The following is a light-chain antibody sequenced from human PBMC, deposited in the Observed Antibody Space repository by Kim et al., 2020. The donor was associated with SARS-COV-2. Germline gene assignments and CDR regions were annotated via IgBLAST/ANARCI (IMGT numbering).Light chain of an antibody. Sequence: VSIGDRVSLTFRASQSISAWLAWYQQKPGKAPKLLIYDASSLESGVPSRFSGRGSGTEFTLTITSLQPDDFATYYCQEYASHSPTFGQGTKVDIK. CDR3: QEYASHSPT. J-gene: IGKJ1*01. CDR1: QSISAW. V-gene: IGKV1-5*01. CDR2: DAS.